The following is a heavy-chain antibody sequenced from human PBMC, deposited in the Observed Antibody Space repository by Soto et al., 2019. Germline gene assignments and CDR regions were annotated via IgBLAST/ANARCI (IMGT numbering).Heavy chain of an antibody. V-gene: IGHV4-34*01. D-gene: IGHD2-2*01. CDR1: GGSFSGYY. CDR2: INHSGST. CDR3: ARHPGYCSGSSCYGYYTMDV. J-gene: IGHJ6*02. Sequence: SETLSLTCAVYGGSFSGYYWSWIRQPPGKGLEWIGEINHSGSTNYNPSLKSRVTISVDTSKNQFSLKLSSVTAADTAVYSCARHPGYCSGSSCYGYYTMDVWGQRTTVTVSS.